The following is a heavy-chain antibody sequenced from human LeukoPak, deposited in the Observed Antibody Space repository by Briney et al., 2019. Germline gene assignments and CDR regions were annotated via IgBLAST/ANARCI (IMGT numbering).Heavy chain of an antibody. D-gene: IGHD6-19*01. CDR3: ARLIAVAGTFDY. J-gene: IGHJ4*02. Sequence: PGGSLRLSCAASGFTFSSYAMSWVRQAPGKGLEWVSSISSSSSYIYYADSVKGRFTISRDNAKNSLYLQMNSLRAEDTAVYYCARLIAVAGTFDYWGQGTLVTVSS. CDR2: ISSSSSYI. CDR1: GFTFSSYA. V-gene: IGHV3-21*01.